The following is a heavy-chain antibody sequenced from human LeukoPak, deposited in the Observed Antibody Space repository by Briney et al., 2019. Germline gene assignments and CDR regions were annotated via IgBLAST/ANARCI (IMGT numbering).Heavy chain of an antibody. J-gene: IGHJ4*02. CDR3: TREKGSGYLPNDY. CDR2: INNDGSTT. V-gene: IGHV3-74*01. Sequence: PGGSLRLSCAASGFTFSSYWMHWVRQAPGKGLVWVSRINNDGSTTTYADSVKGRFTISRDNAKNTLLLQMNSLRAEDTAVYYCTREKGSGYLPNDYWGQGTLVTV. CDR1: GFTFSSYW. D-gene: IGHD5-12*01.